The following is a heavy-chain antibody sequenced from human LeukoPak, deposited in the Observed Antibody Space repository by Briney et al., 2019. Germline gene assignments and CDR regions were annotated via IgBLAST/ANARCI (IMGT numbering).Heavy chain of an antibody. J-gene: IGHJ4*02. V-gene: IGHV3-30*18. CDR1: GFTFDDYT. D-gene: IGHD3-10*01. CDR2: ISYDGSNK. Sequence: GGSLRLSCAASGFTFDDYTMHWVRQAPGKGLEWVAVISYDGSNKYYADSVKGRFTISRDNSKNTLYLQMNSLRAEDTAVYYCAKLLDDPARGDYWGQGTLVTVSS. CDR3: AKLLDDPARGDY.